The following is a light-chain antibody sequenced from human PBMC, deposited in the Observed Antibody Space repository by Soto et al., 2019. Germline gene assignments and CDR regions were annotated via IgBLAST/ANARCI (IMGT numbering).Light chain of an antibody. J-gene: IGLJ1*01. Sequence: QSVLNQPASVSGSPGQSITISYTGTSSDVGGYNFVSWYQHHPGKAPKLMIYDVSNRPSGVSNRFSGSKSGNTASLTISGLQAEDEADYYCSSYTSSSILYVFGTGTKVTVL. CDR1: SSDVGGYNF. CDR3: SSYTSSSILYV. V-gene: IGLV2-14*03. CDR2: DVS.